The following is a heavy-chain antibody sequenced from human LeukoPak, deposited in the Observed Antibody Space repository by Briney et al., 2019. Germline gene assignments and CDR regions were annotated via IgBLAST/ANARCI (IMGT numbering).Heavy chain of an antibody. CDR3: VKSETASFDF. J-gene: IGHJ4*02. Sequence: GGSLRLSCAASGFTFSSFGMHWVRQAPGKGLEWVTFIWYDGNKKYYADSAKGRFTISRDNSKNTLDLQMNSLRVEDTAVYYCVKSETASFDFWGRGTLVTVSS. D-gene: IGHD1-1*01. CDR2: IWYDGNKK. CDR1: GFTFSSFG. V-gene: IGHV3-30*02.